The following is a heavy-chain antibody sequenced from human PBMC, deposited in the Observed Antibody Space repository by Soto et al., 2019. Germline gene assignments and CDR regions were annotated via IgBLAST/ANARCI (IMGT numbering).Heavy chain of an antibody. CDR2: IGTAGDT. CDR1: GFTFSSYD. CDR3: ARANSGYDGPPDY. Sequence: GGSLRLSRAASGFTFSSYDMHWVRQATGKGLEWVSAIGTAGDTYYPGSVKGRFTISRENAKNSLYLQMNSLRAEDTAVYYCARANSGYDGPPDYWGQGTLVTVSS. V-gene: IGHV3-13*01. D-gene: IGHD5-12*01. J-gene: IGHJ4*02.